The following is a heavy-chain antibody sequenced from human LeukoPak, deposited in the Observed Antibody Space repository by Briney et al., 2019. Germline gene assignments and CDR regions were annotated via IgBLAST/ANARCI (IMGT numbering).Heavy chain of an antibody. V-gene: IGHV4-59*01. J-gene: IGHJ5*02. CDR2: IYSSGST. Sequence: SETLSLTCTVSGGSISSYYWSWIRQPPGKGLEWIGYIYSSGSTNYNPSLKSRVTISVDTSKNQFSLKLSSVTAADTAVYYCARDQGYGSGSYYQNWFDPWGQGTLVTVSS. CDR1: GGSISSYY. D-gene: IGHD3-10*01. CDR3: ARDQGYGSGSYYQNWFDP.